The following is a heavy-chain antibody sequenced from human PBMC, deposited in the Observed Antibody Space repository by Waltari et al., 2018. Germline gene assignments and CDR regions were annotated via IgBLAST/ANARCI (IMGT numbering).Heavy chain of an antibody. J-gene: IGHJ6*02. CDR1: GFTVSSNY. CDR2: IYSGGST. V-gene: IGHV3-66*01. D-gene: IGHD6-13*01. CDR3: ARAFAGYSPYYYGMDV. Sequence: EVQLVESGGGLVQPGGSLRLSCVASGFTVSSNYMSWVRQAPGKGLEWVSVIYSGGSTYYADSVKGRFTISRDNSKNTLYLQMNSLRAEDTAVYYCARAFAGYSPYYYGMDVWGQGTTVTVSS.